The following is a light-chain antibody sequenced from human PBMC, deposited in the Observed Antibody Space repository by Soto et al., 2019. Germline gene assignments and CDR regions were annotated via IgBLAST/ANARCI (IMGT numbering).Light chain of an antibody. Sequence: DIQMTQSPSSLSASVGDRVTITCRASQSISSYLNWYQQKPGKAPKLLIYAASSLQSGVPSRFSGSGSGTDFTLTISSLQPEDFATYDCQQSYSTPLTFGGGTEVDIK. CDR2: AAS. CDR3: QQSYSTPLT. CDR1: QSISSY. V-gene: IGKV1-39*01. J-gene: IGKJ4*01.